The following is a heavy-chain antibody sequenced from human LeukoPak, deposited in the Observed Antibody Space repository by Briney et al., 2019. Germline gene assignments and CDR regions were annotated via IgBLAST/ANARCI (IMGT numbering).Heavy chain of an antibody. Sequence: GASVKVSCKASGYTFTSSGISWVRQAPGQGLEWMGWISVYNGNTNYAQKLQGRVTMTTDTSTNTAYMELTSLRSDDTAVYYCARESINIMGAIMAKNYYFDYWGQGTLVTVSS. CDR2: ISVYNGNT. D-gene: IGHD1-26*01. CDR1: GYTFTSSG. CDR3: ARESINIMGAIMAKNYYFDY. J-gene: IGHJ4*02. V-gene: IGHV1-18*01.